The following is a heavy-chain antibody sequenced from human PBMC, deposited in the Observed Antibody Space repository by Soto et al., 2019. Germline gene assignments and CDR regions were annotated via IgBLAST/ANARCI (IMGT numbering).Heavy chain of an antibody. D-gene: IGHD3-16*01. J-gene: IGHJ4*02. CDR1: GDTPSTYA. Sequence: QVQLVQSGAEVQKPGSSVNVSCKASGDTPSTYAISWVRQAPGQGLEWMGGIIPILGRPNYAQRFQGRIAISADTSTRTTYMELNSVTSDDTVVFYCAILGLDVDSWGQGRLVIVSS. CDR2: IIPILGRP. CDR3: AILGLDVDS. V-gene: IGHV1-69*14.